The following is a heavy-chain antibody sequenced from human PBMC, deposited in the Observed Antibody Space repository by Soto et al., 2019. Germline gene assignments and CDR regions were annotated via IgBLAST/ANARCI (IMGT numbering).Heavy chain of an antibody. CDR3: ARDSSGVYAILSY. CDR1: GGTFSSYA. J-gene: IGHJ4*02. D-gene: IGHD2-8*01. CDR2: IIPIFGTA. V-gene: IGHV1-69*13. Sequence: GASVKVSCKASGGTFSSYAISWVRQAPGQGLEWMGGIIPIFGTANYAQKFQGRVTITADESTSTAYMELSSLRSEDTAVYYCARDSSGVYAILSYWGQGTLVTVSS.